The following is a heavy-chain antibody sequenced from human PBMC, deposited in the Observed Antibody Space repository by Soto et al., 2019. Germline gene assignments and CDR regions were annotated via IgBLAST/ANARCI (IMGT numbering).Heavy chain of an antibody. V-gene: IGHV4-59*01. J-gene: IGHJ3*02. Sequence: PSETLCLHCTVSGGSNSRYYWSWTRQPPGKGLEWIGSIYQRGSTTQHPSIKSRATTSVEPSKNQFSLKLSSVNAAATAVYYCARVYSSTGFYAFDIWGQGKTVTVS. CDR2: IYQRGST. D-gene: IGHD2-2*01. CDR1: GGSNSRYY. CDR3: ARVYSSTGFYAFDI.